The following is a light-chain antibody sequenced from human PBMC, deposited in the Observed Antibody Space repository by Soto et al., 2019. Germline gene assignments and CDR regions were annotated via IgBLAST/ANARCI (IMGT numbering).Light chain of an antibody. Sequence: DIVMTQSPDSLAVSLGERATINCKTSQTGLDSFNNKASLTWYQQKPGQPPKLLIYWASTREFGVPDRFSGSGSGTDVTLTGSSMQAEDVAVYYCQQYYSTPRTFGHGTKVYIK. V-gene: IGKV4-1*01. CDR3: QQYYSTPRT. CDR2: WAS. CDR1: QTGLDSFNNKAS. J-gene: IGKJ1*01.